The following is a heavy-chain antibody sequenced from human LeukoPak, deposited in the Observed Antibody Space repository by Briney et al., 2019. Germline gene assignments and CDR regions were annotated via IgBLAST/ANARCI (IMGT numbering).Heavy chain of an antibody. V-gene: IGHV5-51*01. CDR1: GYSFTSYW. Sequence: GESLKFSCKGTGYSFTSYWIGWVRQMPGKGLEWMGIIYPGDSDTRYSPSFQGQVTISADKSISTAYLQWSSLKASDTAMYYCARGRIAAAGKGVGFDPWGQGTLVTVSS. CDR3: ARGRIAAAGKGVGFDP. J-gene: IGHJ5*02. CDR2: IYPGDSDT. D-gene: IGHD6-13*01.